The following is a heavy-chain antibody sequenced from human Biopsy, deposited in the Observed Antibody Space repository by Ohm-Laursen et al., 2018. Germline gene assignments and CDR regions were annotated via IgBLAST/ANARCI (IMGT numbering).Heavy chain of an antibody. J-gene: IGHJ5*02. CDR3: AREPRIAAVAYFDP. Sequence: GTLSLTCTVSGGSISNYYWSWIRQPAGQGLEWIGRIYSSGSTNYNPSLKRRVTMSVDTSKNQFSLILSSMTAADTAVYYCAREPRIAAVAYFDPWGQGTLVTVSS. V-gene: IGHV4-4*07. CDR1: GGSISNYY. CDR2: IYSSGST. D-gene: IGHD6-13*01.